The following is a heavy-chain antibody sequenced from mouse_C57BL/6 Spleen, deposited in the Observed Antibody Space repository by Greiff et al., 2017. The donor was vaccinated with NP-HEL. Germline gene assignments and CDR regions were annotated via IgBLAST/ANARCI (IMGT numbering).Heavy chain of an antibody. J-gene: IGHJ1*03. D-gene: IGHD2-3*01. CDR1: GYTFTSYW. V-gene: IGHV1-64*01. CDR2: IHPNSGST. Sequence: VQLQQPGAELVKPGASVKLSCKASGYTFTSYWMHWVKQRPGQGLEWIGMIHPNSGSTNYNEKFKSKATLTVDKSSSTAYMQLSSLTSEDSAVYYCASGYDRGNWYFDVWGTGTTVTVSS. CDR3: ASGYDRGNWYFDV.